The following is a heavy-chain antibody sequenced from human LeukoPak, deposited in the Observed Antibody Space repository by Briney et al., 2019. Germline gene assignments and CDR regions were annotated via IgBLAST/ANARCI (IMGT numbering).Heavy chain of an antibody. CDR1: GYTFTGYF. CDR3: ARQTGLVVVVATGAFDI. D-gene: IGHD2-15*01. J-gene: IGHJ3*02. CDR2: INPNSGCT. V-gene: IGHV1-2*02. Sequence: ASVKVSCKASGYTFTGYFMHWVRQAPGQALEWMGWINPNSGCTNYAQKFQGRVTMTRDTSISTAYMELIRLRSDDTAVYYCARQTGLVVVVATGAFDIWGQETMVTVSS.